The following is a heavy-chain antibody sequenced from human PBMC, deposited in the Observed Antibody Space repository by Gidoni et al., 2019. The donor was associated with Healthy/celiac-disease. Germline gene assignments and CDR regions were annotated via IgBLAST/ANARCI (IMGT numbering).Heavy chain of an antibody. V-gene: IGHV3-23*01. CDR3: ASTGYSSYYYYYGMDV. Sequence: EVQLLESGGGLVQPGGSLRLSCAASGFTFSSYAMSWVRQAPGKGLEWVSAISGSGGSTYYADSVKGRFTISRDNSKNTLYLQMNSLRAEDTAVYYCASTGYSSYYYYYGMDVWGQGTTVTVSS. CDR2: ISGSGGST. J-gene: IGHJ6*02. CDR1: GFTFSSYA. D-gene: IGHD3-9*01.